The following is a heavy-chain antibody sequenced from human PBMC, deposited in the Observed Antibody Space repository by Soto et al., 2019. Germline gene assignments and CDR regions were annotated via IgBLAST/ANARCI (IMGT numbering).Heavy chain of an antibody. Sequence: GESLKISCKGSGYSFSSYKIYWVRQMPGRGLEWVGMIDPGDSYTKYSPSFQGHVTVSADKSIGTAYLQWNALEASDTAIYYCARRQSSTSHGMDVWGQGTTVTVS. CDR2: IDPGDSYT. D-gene: IGHD6-6*01. J-gene: IGHJ6*02. CDR1: GYSFSSYK. CDR3: ARRQSSTSHGMDV. V-gene: IGHV5-10-1*01.